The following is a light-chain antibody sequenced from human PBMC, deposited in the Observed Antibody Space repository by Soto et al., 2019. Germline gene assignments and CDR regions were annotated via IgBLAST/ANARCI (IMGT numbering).Light chain of an antibody. CDR1: SSDVGGYNY. CDR3: CSYAGSYTQV. Sequence: QSALTPPRSVSGSPGQSVTISCTGTSSDVGGYNYVSWYQQHPGKAPKLMIYDVSKRPSGVPDRFSGSKSGNTASLTISGLQAEYEADYYCCSYAGSYTQVFGTGTKLTVL. V-gene: IGLV2-11*01. CDR2: DVS. J-gene: IGLJ1*01.